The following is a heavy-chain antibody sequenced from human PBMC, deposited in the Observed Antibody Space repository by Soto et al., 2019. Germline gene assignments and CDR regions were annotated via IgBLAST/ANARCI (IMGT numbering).Heavy chain of an antibody. CDR3: AANVDTAMDVGFDY. CDR1: GYTFPGYD. V-gene: IGHV1-2*04. J-gene: IGHJ4*02. CDR2: INPNSGGT. D-gene: IGHD5-18*01. Sequence: QVQLVQSGAEVKKPGASVKVSCKASGYTFPGYDMHWVRQAPGQGLEWMGWINPNSGGTNYAQKVQAWAPMTTGTFSSTAAVELSRLRSDGTAVYYWAANVDTAMDVGFDYWGQGTLVTVCS.